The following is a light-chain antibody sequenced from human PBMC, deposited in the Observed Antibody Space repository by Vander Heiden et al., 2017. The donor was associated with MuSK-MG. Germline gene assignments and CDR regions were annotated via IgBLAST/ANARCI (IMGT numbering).Light chain of an antibody. CDR3: QSYDSTLSGWI. CDR2: GNN. J-gene: IGLJ2*01. V-gene: IGLV1-40*01. Sequence: QSVLTQPPSVSGAPGQRVTISCTGSSSNTGTGVDVHWYQQLPGTAPKLLIYGNNNRPSGVPDRFSGSKSGTSASLAITGLQPEEEADYYCQSYDSTLSGWIFGGGTKLTVL. CDR1: SSNTGTGVD.